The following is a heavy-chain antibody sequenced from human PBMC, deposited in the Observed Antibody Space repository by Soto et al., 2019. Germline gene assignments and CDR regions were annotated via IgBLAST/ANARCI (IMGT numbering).Heavy chain of an antibody. V-gene: IGHV3-64D*06. Sequence: EVQLVESGGGLVQSGGSLRLSCSASGFNFSAYAMHWVRQAPGKGLEYVSTISSNGGSIYYRDSVKGRFTISRDNSKNTLYLQMSSLRPEETAVYYCVKGHTALLWSWGQGTLVTVSS. CDR2: ISSNGGSI. CDR1: GFNFSAYA. J-gene: IGHJ5*02. D-gene: IGHD5-18*01. CDR3: VKGHTALLWS.